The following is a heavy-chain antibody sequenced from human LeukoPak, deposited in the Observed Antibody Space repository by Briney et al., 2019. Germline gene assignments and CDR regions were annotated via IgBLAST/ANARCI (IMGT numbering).Heavy chain of an antibody. V-gene: IGHV4-39*07. CDR3: AREASGADFWSGYQYYYYMDV. D-gene: IGHD3-3*01. J-gene: IGHJ6*03. CDR1: GGSISDGSYY. Sequence: SETLSLTCTVSGGSISDGSYYWGWIRQPPGKGLEWIASIYYGGSTYYNPSLKSRVTISVDTSKNQFSLKLTSVTAADTAVYYCAREASGADFWSGYQYYYYMDVWGKGTTVTVSS. CDR2: IYYGGST.